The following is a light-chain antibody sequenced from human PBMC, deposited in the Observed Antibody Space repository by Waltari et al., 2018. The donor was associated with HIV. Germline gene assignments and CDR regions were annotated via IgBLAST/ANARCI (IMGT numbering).Light chain of an antibody. Sequence: QSVLTQPPSASGTPGQRVTFSCSGSSSNIGSNPVDWYQKLPGTAPRLLIYNNNQRPSGVPDRFSGSKSGTSASLAISGLQSEDEADYYCAAWDDSLNGHVLLGGGTKLTVL. V-gene: IGLV1-44*01. J-gene: IGLJ2*01. CDR3: AAWDDSLNGHVL. CDR1: SSNIGSNP. CDR2: NNN.